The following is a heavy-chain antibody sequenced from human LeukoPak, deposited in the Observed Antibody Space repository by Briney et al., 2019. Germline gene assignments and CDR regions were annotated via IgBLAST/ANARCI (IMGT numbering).Heavy chain of an antibody. CDR3: ARGGGLDV. CDR1: GFSIVRAW. CDR2: INHNGNVN. D-gene: IGHD3-16*01. Sequence: PGGSLRLSCAASGFSIVRAWMNWARQAPGKGLEWVASINHNGNVNYYVDSVKGRFTISRDNAKNSLYLQMSNLRAEDTAVYFCARGGGLDVWGQGATVTVSS. J-gene: IGHJ6*02. V-gene: IGHV3-7*03.